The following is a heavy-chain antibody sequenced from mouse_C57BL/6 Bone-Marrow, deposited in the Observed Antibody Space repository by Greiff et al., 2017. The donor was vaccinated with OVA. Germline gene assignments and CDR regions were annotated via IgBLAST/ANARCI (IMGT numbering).Heavy chain of an antibody. V-gene: IGHV6-6*01. D-gene: IGHD1-1*01. CDR2: IRNKANNHAT. J-gene: IGHJ3*01. CDR3: TSGPATVARFAY. CDR1: GFTFSDAW. Sequence: EVKLMESGGGLVQPGGSMKLSCAASGFTFSDAWMDWVRQSPEKGLEWVAEIRNKANNHATYYAESVKGRFTISRDDSKSSVYLQMNSLRAEDTGIYYCTSGPATVARFAYWGQGTLVTVSA.